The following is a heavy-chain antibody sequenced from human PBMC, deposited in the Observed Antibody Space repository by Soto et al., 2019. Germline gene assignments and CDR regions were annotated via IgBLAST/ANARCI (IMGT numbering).Heavy chain of an antibody. J-gene: IGHJ4*02. CDR1: GFPFSSYA. V-gene: IGHV3-23*01. CDR3: AKDPVLRYFDWFRNDY. Sequence: GGSQSLSCAASGFPFSSYAMSWVRQAPGKGLEWVSAISGSGGSTYYADSVKGRFTISRDNSKNTLYLQMNSLRAEDTAVYYCAKDPVLRYFDWFRNDYWGQGTLVTVSS. D-gene: IGHD3-9*01. CDR2: ISGSGGST.